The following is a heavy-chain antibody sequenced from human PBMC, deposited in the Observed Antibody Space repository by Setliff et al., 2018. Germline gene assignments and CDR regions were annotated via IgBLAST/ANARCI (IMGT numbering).Heavy chain of an antibody. Sequence: GGSLRLSCSASGFTFSDYTMTWVRQAPGKGLEWVSFIRGTSSHIYYADSVKGRFTISRDNADNSLYLQMNSLRSDDTAIYYCFRGGNYDSNGNPPSSWGQGTQVTVSS. CDR2: IRGTSSHI. J-gene: IGHJ5*02. D-gene: IGHD3-22*01. CDR3: FRGGNYDSNGNPPSS. CDR1: GFTFSDYT. V-gene: IGHV3-21*03.